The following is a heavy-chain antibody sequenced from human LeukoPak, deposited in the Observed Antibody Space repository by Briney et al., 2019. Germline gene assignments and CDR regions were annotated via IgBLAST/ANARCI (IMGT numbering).Heavy chain of an antibody. J-gene: IGHJ6*02. CDR3: ARDRDSSSWYGGYGMDV. Sequence: ASVKVSCKASGYTFTGYYMHWVRQAPGQGLEWMGWINPNSGSTNYAQKFQGRVTMTRDTSISTAYMELSRLRSDDTAVYYCARDRDSSSWYGGYGMDVWGQGTTVTVSS. CDR2: INPNSGST. D-gene: IGHD6-13*01. CDR1: GYTFTGYY. V-gene: IGHV1-2*02.